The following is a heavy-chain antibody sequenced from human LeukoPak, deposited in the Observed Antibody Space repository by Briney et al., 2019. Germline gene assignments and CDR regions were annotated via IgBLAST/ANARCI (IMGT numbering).Heavy chain of an antibody. CDR3: ARGIVATIFTY. V-gene: IGHV1-69*01. J-gene: IGHJ4*02. CDR2: IIPIFGTA. Sequence: ASVKVSCKASGGTFSSYAISWVRQAPGQGVEWMGGIIPIFGTANYAQKFQGRVTITADESTSTAYMELSSLRSEDTAVYYCARGIVATIFTYWGQGTLVTVSS. D-gene: IGHD5-12*01. CDR1: GGTFSSYA.